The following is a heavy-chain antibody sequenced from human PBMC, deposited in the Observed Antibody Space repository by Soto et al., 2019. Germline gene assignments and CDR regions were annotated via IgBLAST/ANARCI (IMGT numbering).Heavy chain of an antibody. D-gene: IGHD5-12*01. CDR1: GGSISSSSYY. V-gene: IGHV4-39*01. Sequence: QLQLQESGPGLVKPSETLFLTCTVAGGSISSSSYYWGWIRQPPGKGLEWIGSIYYSGSTYHNPSLKSRVTISGDTSKNQLSLKLSSVTAADTAVYYCAVRDSRLRFPNFDYWGQGTLVTVSS. CDR3: AVRDSRLRFPNFDY. J-gene: IGHJ4*02. CDR2: IYYSGST.